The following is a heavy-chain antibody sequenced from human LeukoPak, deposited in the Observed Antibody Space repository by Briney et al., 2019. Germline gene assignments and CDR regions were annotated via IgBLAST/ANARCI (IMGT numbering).Heavy chain of an antibody. V-gene: IGHV3-48*01. CDR2: ISSSSSTI. J-gene: IGHJ4*02. CDR1: GFTFSSYE. D-gene: IGHD7-27*01. CDR3: ARDWGWGLFDY. Sequence: PGGSLRLSCAASGFTFSSYEMNWVRQAPGKGLEWVSYISSSSSTIYYADSVKGRFTISRDNAKNSLYLQMNSLRAEDTAVYYCARDWGWGLFDYWGQGTLVTVSS.